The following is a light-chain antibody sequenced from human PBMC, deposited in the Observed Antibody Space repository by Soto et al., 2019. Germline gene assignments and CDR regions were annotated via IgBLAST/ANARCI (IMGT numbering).Light chain of an antibody. V-gene: IGLV2-8*01. Sequence: VLTQPPSASGFPGQSVTISCTGTSSDVGGYNYVSWYQHHPGKAPKLIIHEVNVRPSGVPNRFSGSKSGNTASLTVSGLQADDEADYYCSSYAGSYNYVFGTGTKVTVL. CDR1: SSDVGGYNY. J-gene: IGLJ1*01. CDR2: EVN. CDR3: SSYAGSYNYV.